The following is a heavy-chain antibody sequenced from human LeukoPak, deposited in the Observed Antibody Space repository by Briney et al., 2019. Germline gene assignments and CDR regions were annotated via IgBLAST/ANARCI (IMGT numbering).Heavy chain of an antibody. Sequence: GGSLRLSCAASGFAFSSYAMHWVRQAPGKGLEWVAVISYDGSNKNYADSVKGRFTISRDNSKNTLYLQMNSLRAEDTAVYYCARDILGSPNTGFDYWGQGTLATVSS. CDR2: ISYDGSNK. D-gene: IGHD1-26*01. J-gene: IGHJ4*02. CDR3: ARDILGSPNTGFDY. CDR1: GFAFSSYA. V-gene: IGHV3-30*04.